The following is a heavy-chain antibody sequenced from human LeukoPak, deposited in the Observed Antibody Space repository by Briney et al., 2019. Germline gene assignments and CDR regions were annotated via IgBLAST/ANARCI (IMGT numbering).Heavy chain of an antibody. CDR2: IGYGGADS. V-gene: IGHV3-23*01. J-gene: IGHJ4*02. D-gene: IGHD6-19*01. CDR3: TRNSGWYGIS. CDR1: GFTLSSYE. Sequence: GGSLRLSCTVSGFTLSSYEMTWFRQAPGKGLEWVSSIGYGGADSHYADSVKGRFTISRDNSKNTLYLQLSSLRADDTAVYYCTRNSGWYGISGGQGTLVTVSS.